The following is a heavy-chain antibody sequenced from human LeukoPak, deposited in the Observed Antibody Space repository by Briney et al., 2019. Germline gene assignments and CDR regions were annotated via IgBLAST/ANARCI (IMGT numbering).Heavy chain of an antibody. CDR1: GFTFSSYG. Sequence: GGSLSLSCAASGFTFSSYGMRWVRQAPRKRLEWVAVIRYDGSNKYYTHSVKGRFTISRDNSKTTLYLQMNSLRAEDTAVYYCAKDMPPYYYGSGFNAFDIWGQGTMVTVSS. CDR2: IRYDGSNK. D-gene: IGHD3-10*01. J-gene: IGHJ3*02. CDR3: AKDMPPYYYGSGFNAFDI. V-gene: IGHV3-30*02.